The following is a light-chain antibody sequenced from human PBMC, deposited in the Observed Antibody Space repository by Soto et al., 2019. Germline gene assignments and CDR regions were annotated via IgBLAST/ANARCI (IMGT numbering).Light chain of an antibody. V-gene: IGLV2-8*01. CDR3: SSFAGTNKV. J-gene: IGLJ2*01. CDR1: SSDVGGYDF. CDR2: EVS. Sequence: QSALTQPPSASGSPGQSVTISCTGTSSDVGGYDFVSWYQQHPGNAPKLIIYEVSQRPSGVPDRFSGSKSDNTASLTVSGLQAEDDADYYCSSFAGTNKVFGGGTQLTVL.